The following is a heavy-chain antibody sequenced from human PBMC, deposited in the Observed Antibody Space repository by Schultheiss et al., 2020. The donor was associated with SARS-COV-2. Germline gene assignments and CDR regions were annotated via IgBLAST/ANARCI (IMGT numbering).Heavy chain of an antibody. Sequence: GGSLRLSCAASGFTFSSYAMHWVRQAPGKGLEWVAVISYDGSNKYYADSVKGRFTISNDNSKNTLYLQMNSLRAEDTAVYYCARDNKDPLARYGSGSPDYWGQGTLVTVSS. CDR3: ARDNKDPLARYGSGSPDY. CDR1: GFTFSSYA. CDR2: ISYDGSNK. J-gene: IGHJ4*02. V-gene: IGHV3-30*04. D-gene: IGHD3-10*01.